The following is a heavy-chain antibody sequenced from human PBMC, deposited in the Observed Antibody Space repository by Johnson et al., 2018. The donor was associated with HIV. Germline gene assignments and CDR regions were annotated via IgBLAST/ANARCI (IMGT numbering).Heavy chain of an antibody. Sequence: QVQLVESGGGVVQPGRSLRLSCAASGFTFSSYGMHWVRQAPGKGLDWVAVIWFDGSNKFYAESVQGRFTISRYNSKNTLYLQMNSLRAEDTAVYYCAKSPGKDNGGNSGAFDIWGQGTMVTVSS. D-gene: IGHD4-23*01. CDR3: AKSPGKDNGGNSGAFDI. CDR2: IWFDGSNK. V-gene: IGHV3-33*06. CDR1: GFTFSSYG. J-gene: IGHJ3*02.